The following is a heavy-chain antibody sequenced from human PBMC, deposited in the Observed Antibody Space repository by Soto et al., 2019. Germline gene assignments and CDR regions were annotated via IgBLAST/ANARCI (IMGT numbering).Heavy chain of an antibody. D-gene: IGHD2-21*01. V-gene: IGHV3-9*01. CDR2: INWSGEMI. CDR1: GFKFDDYA. Sequence: EVQLVESGGAMVHPGVSLRLSCVASGFKFDDYAIHWGRQVAGKGLEWVSAINWSGEMIAYADSGKGKDTISRDNAKNYVSLQINSLRPEAAALYDCARDRIGRFYAIDVWGQGTTVTVSS. CDR3: ARDRIGRFYAIDV. J-gene: IGHJ6*01.